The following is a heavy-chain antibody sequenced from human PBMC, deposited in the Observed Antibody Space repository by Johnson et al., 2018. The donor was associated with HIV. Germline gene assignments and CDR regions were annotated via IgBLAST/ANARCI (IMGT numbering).Heavy chain of an antibody. D-gene: IGHD6-13*01. CDR2: ISFDGRNK. J-gene: IGHJ3*02. CDR1: GFTFSDYY. Sequence: VQLVESGGGLVKPGGSLRLSCAASGFTFSDYYMSWIRQAPGKGLEWVAVISFDGRNKFYADSVKGRFTISRDNSKNTLYLQMHSLRAEDTAVYYCARERARQELGLDGAFDIWGQGTMVTVSS. CDR3: ARERARQELGLDGAFDI. V-gene: IGHV3-30*03.